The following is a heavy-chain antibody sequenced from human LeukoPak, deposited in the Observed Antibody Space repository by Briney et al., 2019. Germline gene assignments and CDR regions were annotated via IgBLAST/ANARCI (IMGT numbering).Heavy chain of an antibody. J-gene: IGHJ4*02. CDR3: ARGIDHRQFDY. CDR1: GGTFSSYA. Sequence: GASVKVSCKASGGTFSSYAISWVRQAPGQGLEWMGGIIPIFGTANYAQKFQGRVTITADESTSTAYTELSSLRSEDTAVYYCARGIDHRQFDYWGQGTLVTVSS. CDR2: IIPIFGTA. V-gene: IGHV1-69*13.